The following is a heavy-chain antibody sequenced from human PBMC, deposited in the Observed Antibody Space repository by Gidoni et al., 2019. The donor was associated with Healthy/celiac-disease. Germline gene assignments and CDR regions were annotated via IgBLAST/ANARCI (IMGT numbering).Heavy chain of an antibody. CDR3: AKEYYDYVWGSYPDY. V-gene: IGHV3-30*18. CDR1: GFTFSSYG. D-gene: IGHD3-16*02. CDR2: ISYEGRNK. Sequence: QVQLVESGGGVVQPGRSLRLSCAASGFTFSSYGMHWVRQAPGKGLEWVAVISYEGRNKYDADSVKGRFTISRDNSKNTLYLQMNSLRAEDTAVYYCAKEYYDYVWGSYPDYWGQGTLVTVSS. J-gene: IGHJ4*02.